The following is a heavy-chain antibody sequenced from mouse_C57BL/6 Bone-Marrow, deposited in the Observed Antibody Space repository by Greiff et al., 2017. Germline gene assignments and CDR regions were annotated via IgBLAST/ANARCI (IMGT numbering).Heavy chain of an antibody. J-gene: IGHJ3*01. CDR3: ARGNSNSWFAY. V-gene: IGHV3-6*01. Sequence: EVKLQESGPGLVKPSQSLSLTCSVTGYSITSGYYWNWIRQFPGNKLEWMGYISYDGSNNYNPSLKNRISITRDTSKNQFFLKLNSVTTEDTATYYCARGNSNSWFAYWGQGTLVTVSA. CDR1: GYSITSGYY. CDR2: ISYDGSN. D-gene: IGHD2-5*01.